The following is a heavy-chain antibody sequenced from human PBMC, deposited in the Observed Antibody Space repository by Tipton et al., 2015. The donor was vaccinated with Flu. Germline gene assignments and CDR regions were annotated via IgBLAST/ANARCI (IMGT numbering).Heavy chain of an antibody. Sequence: TLSLTCTVSGVSITSDYWCWIRQSPGKGLEWIGYVYYSGGHNEYNPSLKSRVTILADTSKNHFSLKLTSVTAADTAVYYCASGKSVYGYAYYYGMDVWGQGTTVTVSS. J-gene: IGHJ6*02. CDR3: ASGKSVYGYAYYYGMDV. V-gene: IGHV4-59*01. CDR2: VYYSGGH. CDR1: GVSITSDY. D-gene: IGHD5-18*01.